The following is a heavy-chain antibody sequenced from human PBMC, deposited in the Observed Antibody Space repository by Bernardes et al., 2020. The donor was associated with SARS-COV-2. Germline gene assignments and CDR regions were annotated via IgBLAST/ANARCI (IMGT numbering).Heavy chain of an antibody. CDR3: ARDPSYCSSTSCYAGEGLFDY. Sequence: GGSLSLSCAASGFTFSSYGMHWVRQAPGKGLEWVAVIWYDGSNKYYADSVKGRFTISRDNSKNTLYLQMNSLRAEDTAVYYCARDPSYCSSTSCYAGEGLFDYWGQGTLVTVSS. V-gene: IGHV3-33*01. J-gene: IGHJ4*02. CDR1: GFTFSSYG. D-gene: IGHD2-2*01. CDR2: IWYDGSNK.